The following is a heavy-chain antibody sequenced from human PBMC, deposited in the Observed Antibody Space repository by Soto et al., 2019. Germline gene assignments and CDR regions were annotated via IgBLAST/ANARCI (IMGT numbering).Heavy chain of an antibody. Sequence: QITLKEAGPTLGKPTETLTLTCTFSGFSFTTTRMGVGWTRQPPGKALEWLAIIYWDGESRYNPLLRRRLTLTEDTSKNQVVLTMTNMEPKDPSTYDCANRESTGTTTYFDSWGQGIPVTVAS. V-gene: IGHV2-5*02. D-gene: IGHD1-1*01. J-gene: IGHJ4*02. CDR1: GFSFTTTRMG. CDR3: ANRESTGTTTYFDS. CDR2: IYWDGES.